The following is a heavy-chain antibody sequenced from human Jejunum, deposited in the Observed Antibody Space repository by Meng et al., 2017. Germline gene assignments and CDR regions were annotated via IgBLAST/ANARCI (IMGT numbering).Heavy chain of an antibody. Sequence: GSDPCLLNLSHTLSRLGAASSDFTSSSGRVTWFRPAPRRVLEWIGEVWHSGATYYNPSLESRLTISIDTSNNRFSLELSSATAADTAVYYCARGVLERYFDYWGQGALVTVSS. J-gene: IGHJ4*02. D-gene: IGHD3-10*01. V-gene: IGHV4-55*08. CDR2: VWHSGAT. CDR1: SDFTSSSGR. CDR3: ARGVLERYFDY.